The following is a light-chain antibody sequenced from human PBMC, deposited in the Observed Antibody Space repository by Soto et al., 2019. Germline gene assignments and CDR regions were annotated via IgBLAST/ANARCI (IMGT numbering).Light chain of an antibody. V-gene: IGKV3-20*01. J-gene: IGKJ4*01. CDR3: QHYRTS. CDR1: QSVSSSY. CDR2: GSS. Sequence: EIVLTQSPGTLSLSPGERATLSCRASQSVSSSYLAWYQKKPGQAPRQLIYGSSSRATGIPDRFSGSGSGTDFTLTIPRLEPEDFAVYYCQHYRTSFGGGTRVEIK.